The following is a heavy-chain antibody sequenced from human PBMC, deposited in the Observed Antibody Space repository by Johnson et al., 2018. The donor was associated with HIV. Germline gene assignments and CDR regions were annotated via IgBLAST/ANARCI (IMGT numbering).Heavy chain of an antibody. V-gene: IGHV3-30*04. CDR2: VSYDGGNK. J-gene: IGHJ3*02. D-gene: IGHD1-26*01. Sequence: QVQLVESGGGVVHPGRSLRLSRAASGFTFRSYPMNWVRQAPGKGLEWVAFVSYDGGNKYYADSVKGRFTISRDNSKNTLYLQMNSLRAEDTAVYYCAKDEVRGWELDPDAFAIWGKGTMVTVSS. CDR1: GFTFRSYP. CDR3: AKDEVRGWELDPDAFAI.